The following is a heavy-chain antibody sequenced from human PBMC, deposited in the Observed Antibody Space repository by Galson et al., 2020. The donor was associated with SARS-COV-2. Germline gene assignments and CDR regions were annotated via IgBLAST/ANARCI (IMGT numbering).Heavy chain of an antibody. J-gene: IGHJ2*01. CDR2: MYFTGST. CDR1: GGSVSSGSNY. V-gene: IGHV4-61*01. D-gene: IGHD2-8*02. Sequence: PSETLSLTCSVSGGSVSSGSNYWSWIRQPPGKGLEWIGFMYFTGSTNYNPSLKSRVSISVDTSKNQFSLKLSSVTAADTAVYYCARAPLPPGDFDLWGRGTLVTVSS. CDR3: ARAPLPPGDFDL.